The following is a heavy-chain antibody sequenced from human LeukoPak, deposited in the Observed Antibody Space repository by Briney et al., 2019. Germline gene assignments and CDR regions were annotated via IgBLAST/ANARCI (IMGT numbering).Heavy chain of an antibody. D-gene: IGHD2-2*02. CDR3: ARAPDGYCSSTSCYMELDY. CDR2: ISYDGSNK. J-gene: IGHJ4*02. Sequence: GRSLRLSCAASGFTFSSYAMHWVRQAPGKGLEWVAVISYDGSNKYYADSVKGRFTISRDNSKNTLYLQMNSLRAEDTAVYYYARAPDGYCSSTSCYMELDYWGQGTLVTASS. CDR1: GFTFSSYA. V-gene: IGHV3-30*04.